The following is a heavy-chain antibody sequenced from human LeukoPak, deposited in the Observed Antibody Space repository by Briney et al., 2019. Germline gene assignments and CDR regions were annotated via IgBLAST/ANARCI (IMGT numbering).Heavy chain of an antibody. CDR3: ARGDYGDYENLGDY. CDR1: GFTFRSYW. D-gene: IGHD4-17*01. Sequence: GGSLRLSCAASGFTFRSYWMTWVRQAPERGLEWVANIKQDGSEKYYVDSVKGRFTISRDNAKNSLYLQMNSLRAEDTAVYYCARGDYGDYENLGDYWGQGTLVTVSS. J-gene: IGHJ4*02. CDR2: IKQDGSEK. V-gene: IGHV3-7*01.